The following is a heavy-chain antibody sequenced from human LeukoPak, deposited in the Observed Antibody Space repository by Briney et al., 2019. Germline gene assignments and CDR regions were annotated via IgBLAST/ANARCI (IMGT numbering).Heavy chain of an antibody. V-gene: IGHV1-8*02. CDR1: GYTFTGYY. Sequence: GASVKVSCKASGYTFTGYYMHWVRQATGQGLEWMGWMNPSSGNTGYAQKFQGRVTMTRNTSISTAYMELSSLRSEDTAVYYCARGRIRSYYYAYWGQGTLVTVSS. CDR2: MNPSSGNT. D-gene: IGHD3-22*01. CDR3: ARGRIRSYYYAY. J-gene: IGHJ4*02.